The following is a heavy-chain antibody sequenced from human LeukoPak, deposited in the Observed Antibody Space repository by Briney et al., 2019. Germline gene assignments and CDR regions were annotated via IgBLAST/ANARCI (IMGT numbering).Heavy chain of an antibody. Sequence: PGGSLRLSCAASGFTFSSYAMHWVRQAPGKGLEWVAVISYDGSNKYYADSVKGRFTISRDNSKNTLYLQMNSLRAEDTAVYYCASAGITMVRGVRSTEAKNAFDIWGQGTMVTVSS. CDR1: GFTFSSYA. D-gene: IGHD3-10*01. V-gene: IGHV3-30-3*01. CDR3: ASAGITMVRGVRSTEAKNAFDI. J-gene: IGHJ3*02. CDR2: ISYDGSNK.